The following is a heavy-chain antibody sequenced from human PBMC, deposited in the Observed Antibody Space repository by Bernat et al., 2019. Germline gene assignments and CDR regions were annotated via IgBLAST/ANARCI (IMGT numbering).Heavy chain of an antibody. CDR3: AKEGRNFIDY. CDR1: GYTFTGYY. D-gene: IGHD4-11*01. J-gene: IGHJ4*02. V-gene: IGHV1-2*02. CDR2: VNPNSDAT. Sequence: QVQLVQSGAEVKKPGASVKVSCKASGYTFTGYYLHWVRQAPGHGLEWMGCVNPNSDATNYAQKFQGRVTMTRDASINTVYMELSSLTSDDTAVYYCAKEGRNFIDYWGQGTLVTVSS.